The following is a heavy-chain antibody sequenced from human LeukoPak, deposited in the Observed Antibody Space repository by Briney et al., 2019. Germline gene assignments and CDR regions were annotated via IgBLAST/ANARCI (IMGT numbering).Heavy chain of an antibody. Sequence: GGSLRLSCAASGFTFSSYSMNWVRQAPGKGLEWVSSISSSSSYIYYADSVKGRFTISRDNAKNSLYLQMNSLRAEDTAVYYCARTSTPGYSSGWSHWGQGTLVTVSS. CDR1: GFTFSSYS. D-gene: IGHD6-19*01. V-gene: IGHV3-21*01. J-gene: IGHJ4*02. CDR3: ARTSTPGYSSGWSH. CDR2: ISSSSSYI.